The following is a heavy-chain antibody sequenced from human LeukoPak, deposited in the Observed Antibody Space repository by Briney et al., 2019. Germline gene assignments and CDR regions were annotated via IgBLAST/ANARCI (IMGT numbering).Heavy chain of an antibody. Sequence: GGSLRLSCAASGFTFSSYGMHWVRQAPGKGLEWVAVIRYDGSNKYYADSVKGRFTISRDNSKNTLYLQMNSLRAEDTAVYYCARAITDIVVVPAATEDYYYMDVWGKGTTVTVSS. J-gene: IGHJ6*03. D-gene: IGHD2-2*01. CDR2: IRYDGSNK. CDR3: ARAITDIVVVPAATEDYYYMDV. CDR1: GFTFSSYG. V-gene: IGHV3-33*01.